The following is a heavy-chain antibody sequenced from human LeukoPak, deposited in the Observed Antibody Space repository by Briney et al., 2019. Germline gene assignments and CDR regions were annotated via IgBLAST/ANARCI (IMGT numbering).Heavy chain of an antibody. CDR1: GFTFSDHY. Sequence: PGGSLRLSCAASGFTFSDHYMDWVRQAPGKGLEWVGRSRNKANRYTTTHGESVRGRFTIPRDDSENSLYLQLNSLKTEDTGVYYCVRLSRGAMNYHMDVWGKGTTVTISS. J-gene: IGHJ6*03. CDR2: SRNKANRYTT. D-gene: IGHD3-10*01. CDR3: VRLSRGAMNYHMDV. V-gene: IGHV3-72*01.